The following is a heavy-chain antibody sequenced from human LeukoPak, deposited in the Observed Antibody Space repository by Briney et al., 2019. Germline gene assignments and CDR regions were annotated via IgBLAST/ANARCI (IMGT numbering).Heavy chain of an antibody. CDR1: GGSISSYY. Sequence: SGTLSLTCTVSGGSISSYYWTWIRQPPGKGLEWIGYIYNSRSTNYNPSLRSRVTISVDTSKNQFSLMLNSVTAADTAVYYCARRNILPEGEAFDIWGQGTMVTVSS. J-gene: IGHJ3*02. D-gene: IGHD1/OR15-1a*01. CDR2: IYNSRST. V-gene: IGHV4-59*08. CDR3: ARRNILPEGEAFDI.